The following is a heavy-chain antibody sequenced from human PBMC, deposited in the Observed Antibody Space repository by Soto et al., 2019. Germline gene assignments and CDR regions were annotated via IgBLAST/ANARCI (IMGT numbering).Heavy chain of an antibody. Sequence: ETLSLTGTVSGGSISSSSYYWGWILQPPGKGLEWIGSIYYSGSTYYNPSLKSRVTISVDTSKNQFSLKLSSVTAADTAVYYCARRYTVTTSVDYWGQGTLVTVSS. J-gene: IGHJ4*02. CDR2: IYYSGST. V-gene: IGHV4-39*01. D-gene: IGHD4-17*01. CDR3: ARRYTVTTSVDY. CDR1: GGSISSSSYY.